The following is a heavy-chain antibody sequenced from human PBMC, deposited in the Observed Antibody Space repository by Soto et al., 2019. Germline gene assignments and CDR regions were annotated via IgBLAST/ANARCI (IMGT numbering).Heavy chain of an antibody. D-gene: IGHD4-4*01. Sequence: EVQLVESGGGLVQPGRSLRLSCAASGFTFDDDAMHWVRQAPGKGLAWVSGISWNSDNIVSADSVKGRFTISRDNAKNSLYLPMNSLRAEYTSLDYCGKDLYSNYGDAFDMWGQGTMVTVAS. CDR1: GFTFDDDA. CDR2: ISWNSDNI. J-gene: IGHJ3*02. V-gene: IGHV3-9*01. CDR3: GKDLYSNYGDAFDM.